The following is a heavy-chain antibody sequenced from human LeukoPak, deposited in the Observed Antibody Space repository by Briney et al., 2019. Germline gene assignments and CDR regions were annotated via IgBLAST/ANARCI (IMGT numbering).Heavy chain of an antibody. CDR1: RFPFTKAW. J-gene: IGHJ4*02. V-gene: IGHV3-15*01. CDR2: IKSKTDGGTT. D-gene: IGHD3-9*01. CDR3: VADGYDTLTGSWFVDY. Sequence: GGSLRLSCAAFRFPFTKAWMSWVRQAPGKGLEWVGRIKSKTDGGTTDYAAPVKGRFTISRDDSKNTLYLQMNSLKIEDTAVYFCVADGYDTLTGSWFVDYWDQGTLVTVSS.